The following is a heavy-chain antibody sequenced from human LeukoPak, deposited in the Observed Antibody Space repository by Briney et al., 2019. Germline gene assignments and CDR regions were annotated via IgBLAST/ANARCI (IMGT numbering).Heavy chain of an antibody. V-gene: IGHV3-21*01. Sequence: PGGSLRLSCAASGFTFSSYSMNWVRQAPGKGLEWVSSISSSSSYIHYADSVEGRFTISRDNAKNSLYLQMNSLRAEDTAVYYCASTLCNDDNCYFDYYYYMDVWGKGTTVTISS. CDR3: ASTLCNDDNCYFDYYYYMDV. CDR2: ISSSSSYI. D-gene: IGHD2-15*01. J-gene: IGHJ6*03. CDR1: GFTFSSYS.